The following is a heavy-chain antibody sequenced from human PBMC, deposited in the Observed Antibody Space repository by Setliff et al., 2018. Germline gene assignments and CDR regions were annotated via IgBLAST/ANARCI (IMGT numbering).Heavy chain of an antibody. D-gene: IGHD2-2*01. CDR1: GGTFSNYG. J-gene: IGHJ3*01. CDR3: ARFGGSCSSSSCYASDL. V-gene: IGHV1-69*05. CDR2: TIPIFGTT. Sequence: GASVKVSCKASGGTFSNYGVSWVRQAPGQGLEWMGGTIPIFGTTDYSQKFQGRVTIITDESTNTAFMQLSSLGSEDTAVYFCARFGGSCSSSSCYASDLWGQGTMVTVSS.